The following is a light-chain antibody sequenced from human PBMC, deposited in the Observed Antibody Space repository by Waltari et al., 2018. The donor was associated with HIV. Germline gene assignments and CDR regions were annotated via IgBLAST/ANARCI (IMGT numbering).Light chain of an antibody. V-gene: IGLV1-47*01. Sequence: QSFLPHSPSASGTPAQGVTIPCSGSTSNFGSNYVYCHQQLPGTAPKLRTYGNDQRPSGVPDRFSGSKSGSSASLAVSGLRSEDEADYYCAAWDSSLSGLKWVFGGGTKLTVL. J-gene: IGLJ3*02. CDR2: GND. CDR1: TSNFGSNY. CDR3: AAWDSSLSGLKWV.